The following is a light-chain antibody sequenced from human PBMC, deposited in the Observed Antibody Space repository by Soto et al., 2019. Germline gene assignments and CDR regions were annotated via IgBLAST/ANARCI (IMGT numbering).Light chain of an antibody. CDR3: QQRSDWPST. V-gene: IGKV3-11*01. CDR2: DAS. CDR1: QSVSRY. J-gene: IGKJ4*01. Sequence: EIVLTQSPGTLSLSPGERATISCRASQSVSRYLAWYQQKPGQAPRLLIYDASNRATGIPARFSGSGSGTDFTLSISSLEPEDFAVYYCQQRSDWPSTFGGGTKVQIK.